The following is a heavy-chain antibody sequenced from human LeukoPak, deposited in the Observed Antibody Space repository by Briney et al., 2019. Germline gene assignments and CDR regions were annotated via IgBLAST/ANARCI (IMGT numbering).Heavy chain of an antibody. CDR3: ARQDTAIPEYFQH. V-gene: IGHV5-51*01. CDR2: IYPGDSDT. CDR1: GYSFTICW. Sequence: GESLKISCKGFGYSFTICWIGWVRQMPGKGLEWMGIIYPGDSDTRYSPSFQGQVTISADKSISTAYLQWSSLKASDTAMYYCARQDTAIPEYFQHWGQGTLVTVSS. J-gene: IGHJ1*01. D-gene: IGHD5-18*01.